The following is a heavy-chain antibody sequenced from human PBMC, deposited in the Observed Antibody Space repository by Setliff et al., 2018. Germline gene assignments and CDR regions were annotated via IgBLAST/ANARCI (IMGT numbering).Heavy chain of an antibody. CDR3: ARLESLGDLSLYGLWFDP. J-gene: IGHJ5*02. CDR2: IYTTWST. V-gene: IGHV4-61*02. CDR1: GGSFGNSYYY. D-gene: IGHD3-16*02. Sequence: SETLSLTCPVPGGSFGNSYYYWNWIRQPAGKGLEWIGRIYTTWSTNYNPSLKSRLTISVDQSKNQFSLKLKSVTAADTAVYYCARLESLGDLSLYGLWFDPWGQGTLVTVSS.